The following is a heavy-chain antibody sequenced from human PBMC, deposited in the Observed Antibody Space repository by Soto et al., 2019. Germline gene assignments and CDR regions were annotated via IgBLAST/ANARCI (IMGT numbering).Heavy chain of an antibody. J-gene: IGHJ2*01. Sequence: QVQLVQSGAEVKKPGSSVKVSCKASGGTFSSYAISWVRQAPGQGLEWMGGIIPIFGTANYAQKFQGRVTITADESTSTAYMELSSLRSEDTAVYYCASREIRPVALDWYFDLWGRGNLVTVSS. CDR3: ASREIRPVALDWYFDL. D-gene: IGHD5-12*01. V-gene: IGHV1-69*01. CDR1: GGTFSSYA. CDR2: IIPIFGTA.